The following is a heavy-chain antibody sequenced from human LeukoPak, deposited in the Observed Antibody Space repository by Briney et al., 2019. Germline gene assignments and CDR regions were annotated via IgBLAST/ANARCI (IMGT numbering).Heavy chain of an antibody. D-gene: IGHD3-10*01. J-gene: IGHJ5*02. Sequence: PSETLSLTCTVSGGSISSYYWSWIRQPPGKGLEWIGYIYYSGSTYYNPSLKSRVTISVDRSKNQFSLKLSSVTAADTAVYYCARQWFGGNWFDPWGQGTLVTVSS. CDR3: ARQWFGGNWFDP. CDR2: IYYSGST. CDR1: GGSISSYY. V-gene: IGHV4-59*12.